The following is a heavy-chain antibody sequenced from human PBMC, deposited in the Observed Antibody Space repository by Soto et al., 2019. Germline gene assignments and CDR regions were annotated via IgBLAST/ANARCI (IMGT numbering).Heavy chain of an antibody. Sequence: GGSLRISCAASGFTVSSNYMSVVRQAPGKGLEWVSVIYSGGSTYYADSVKGRFTISRDNSKNTLYLQMNSLRAEDTAVYYCARVWGGYYYGMDGWGQGTTVTVSS. CDR2: IYSGGST. J-gene: IGHJ6*02. CDR3: ARVWGGYYYGMDG. V-gene: IGHV3-66*01. D-gene: IGHD3-16*01. CDR1: GFTVSSNY.